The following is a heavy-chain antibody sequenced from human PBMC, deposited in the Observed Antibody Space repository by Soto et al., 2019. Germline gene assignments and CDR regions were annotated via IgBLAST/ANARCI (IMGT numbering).Heavy chain of an antibody. CDR3: ATELGENPASPLDA. J-gene: IGHJ5*01. Sequence: SVKVSCKASGVTFSSETLGWVRQAPGQGLEWVGGIIPLFGTASYAQKFQGRVTITADESTSTVYMELSSLRSDDTAVYFCATELGENPASPLDAWG. CDR1: GVTFSSET. D-gene: IGHD3-10*01. V-gene: IGHV1-69*13. CDR2: IIPLFGTA.